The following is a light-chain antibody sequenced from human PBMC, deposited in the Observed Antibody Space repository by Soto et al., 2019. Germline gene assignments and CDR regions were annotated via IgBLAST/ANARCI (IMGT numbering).Light chain of an antibody. CDR2: AAS. CDR3: QQSYSTLWT. V-gene: IGKV1-39*01. J-gene: IGKJ1*01. Sequence: DIQMTQSPSSLSASVGDRVTITCRASQSISSYLNWYQQKPGKAPKLLIYAASSLQSGVPSRFSGSGYGTDFTITISSLQPEDFATYYCQQSYSTLWTFGQGTKVEIK. CDR1: QSISSY.